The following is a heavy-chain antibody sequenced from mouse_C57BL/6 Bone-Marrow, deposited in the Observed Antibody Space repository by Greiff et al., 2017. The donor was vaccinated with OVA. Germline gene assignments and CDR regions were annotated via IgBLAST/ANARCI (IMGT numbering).Heavy chain of an antibody. D-gene: IGHD2-5*01. CDR3: AKHYSNYVGMDY. J-gene: IGHJ4*01. Sequence: VQRVESGPGLVAPSQCLSITCTVSGFSLTSYGVSWVRQPPGKGLEWLGVIWGDGGTHYHSALISRLSISKDNSKSQVFLKLNRLQTDDTATYYCAKHYSNYVGMDYWGQGTSVTVSS. CDR2: IWGDGGT. CDR1: GFSLTSYG. V-gene: IGHV2-3*01.